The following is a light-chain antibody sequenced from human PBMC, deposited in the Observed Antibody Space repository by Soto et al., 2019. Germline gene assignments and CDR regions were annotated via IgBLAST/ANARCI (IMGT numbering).Light chain of an antibody. V-gene: IGLV4-69*01. CDR2: VNTDGSH. Sequence: QPVLTQSPSASASLGAXVKLTCTLSSGHSSYAIAWHQQQPEKGPRYLMNVNTDGSHTKGDGIPDRFSGSSSGAERYLTISSLQSEDEADYYCQTWDTGTRVFGGGTKLTVL. CDR1: SGHSSYA. J-gene: IGLJ2*01. CDR3: QTWDTGTRV.